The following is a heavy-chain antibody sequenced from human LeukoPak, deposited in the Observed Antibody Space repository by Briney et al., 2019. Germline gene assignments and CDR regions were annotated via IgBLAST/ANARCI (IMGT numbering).Heavy chain of an antibody. CDR2: INHSGST. Sequence: PSETLSLTCAVYGGSFSGYYWSWIRQPPGKGLEWIGEINHSGSTNYNPSLKSRVTISVDTSKNQFSLKLSSVTAADSAVYYCARRAWRTGYSSSWVISGYYWGQGTLVTVSS. J-gene: IGHJ4*02. V-gene: IGHV4-34*01. CDR1: GGSFSGYY. CDR3: ARRAWRTGYSSSWVISGYY. D-gene: IGHD6-13*01.